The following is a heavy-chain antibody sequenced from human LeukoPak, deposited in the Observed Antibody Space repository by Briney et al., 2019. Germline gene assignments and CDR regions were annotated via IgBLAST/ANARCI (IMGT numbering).Heavy chain of an antibody. V-gene: IGHV5-51*01. CDR1: GDSFTSYW. CDR2: SYPGDSDT. J-gene: IGHJ1*01. Sequence: GEYVKISCKGSGDSFTSYWIGWVRQMPGKGLDWMGLSYPGDSDTRYSPSFQGQVTISADKSISNAHLQWSSLKASDTAMDYCSRLQGYCSGGSCLKKYFHHWGQGTLVTVSS. D-gene: IGHD2-15*01. CDR3: SRLQGYCSGGSCLKKYFHH.